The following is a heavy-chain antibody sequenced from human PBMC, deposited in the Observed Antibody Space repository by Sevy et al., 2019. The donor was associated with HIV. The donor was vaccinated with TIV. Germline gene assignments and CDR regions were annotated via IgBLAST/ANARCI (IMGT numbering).Heavy chain of an antibody. CDR3: AKSGSRGNTFDLFLPLDF. Sequence: GGSLRLSCEASGFPFSSYAMTWVRLPPGGGLEWVSSISASGANTHDADSVQGRFSISRDNSKNSLDLQMNSLRADDTAVYYCAKSGSRGNTFDLFLPLDFWGQGTLVTVSS. CDR1: GFPFSSYA. D-gene: IGHD3-9*01. J-gene: IGHJ4*02. V-gene: IGHV3-23*01. CDR2: ISASGANT.